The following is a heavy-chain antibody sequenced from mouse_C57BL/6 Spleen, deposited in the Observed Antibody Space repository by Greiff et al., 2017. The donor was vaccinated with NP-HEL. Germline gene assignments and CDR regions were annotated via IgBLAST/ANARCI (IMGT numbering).Heavy chain of an antibody. V-gene: IGHV1-63*01. CDR1: GYTFTNYW. J-gene: IGHJ1*03. D-gene: IGHD1-3*01. CDR3: ARRRVAPGWYFDV. Sequence: VQLQQSGAELVRPGTSVKMSCKASGYTFTNYWIGWVKQRPGHGLEWIGDIYPGGGYTNYNEKFKGKATLTVDKSSSTAYMQFSSLTSGDAAIYYCARRRVAPGWYFDVWGTGTTVTVSS. CDR2: IYPGGGYT.